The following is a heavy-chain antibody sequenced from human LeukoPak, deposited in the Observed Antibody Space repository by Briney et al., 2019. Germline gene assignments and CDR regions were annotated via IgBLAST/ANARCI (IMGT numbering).Heavy chain of an antibody. CDR1: GYIFTSYW. Sequence: GESLKISCKGSGYIFTSYWIGWVRQMPGKGLEWMGIIYPGDSDTRYSPSFQGQVTISADKSITTAFLQWSSLKASDTAMYYCARRYYGSGSCGDYWGQGTQVTVSS. J-gene: IGHJ4*02. D-gene: IGHD3-10*01. CDR2: IYPGDSDT. V-gene: IGHV5-51*01. CDR3: ARRYYGSGSCGDY.